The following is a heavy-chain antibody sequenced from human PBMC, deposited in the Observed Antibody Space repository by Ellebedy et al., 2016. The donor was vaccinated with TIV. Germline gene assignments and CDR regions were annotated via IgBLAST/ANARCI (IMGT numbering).Heavy chain of an antibody. CDR3: TRGPSGGYFDY. J-gene: IGHJ4*02. CDR1: GYIFTDYY. CDR2: INPNNGGT. D-gene: IGHD3-10*01. Sequence: AASVKVSCKVSGYIFTDYYIHWFRQAPGQEFEWMGWINPNNGGTNYAQKFQDRVTMTRDTTISTVYMDLSRLTSDDTAVYSCTRGPSGGYFDYWGQGTLVPVSS. V-gene: IGHV1-2*02.